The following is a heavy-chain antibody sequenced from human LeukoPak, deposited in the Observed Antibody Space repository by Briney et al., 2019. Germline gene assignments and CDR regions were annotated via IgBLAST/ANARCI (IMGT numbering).Heavy chain of an antibody. CDR2: IYSGGSI. Sequence: GGSLRLSCAASGITVSSNYMSWVRQAPGKGLEWVSVIYSGGSIHYADSVKGRFTISRDNSKNTLYLQMNSLRAEDTAVYYCARFYSNNNDYWGQGTLVTVSS. V-gene: IGHV3-66*02. CDR1: GITVSSNY. J-gene: IGHJ4*02. CDR3: ARFYSNNNDY. D-gene: IGHD4-11*01.